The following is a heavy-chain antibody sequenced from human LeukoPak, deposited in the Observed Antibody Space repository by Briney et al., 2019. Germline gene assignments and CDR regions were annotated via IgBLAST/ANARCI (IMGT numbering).Heavy chain of an antibody. CDR2: INHSGST. J-gene: IGHJ6*03. V-gene: IGHV4-34*01. CDR1: GGSFSGYY. Sequence: TSSETLSLTCAVYGGSFSGYYWSWIRQPPGKGLEWIGEINHSGSTNYNPSLKSRVTISVDTSKNQFSLKLSSVTAADTAVYYCARGRLGYCSGGSCYGESYYYMDVWGKGTTVTVSS. D-gene: IGHD2-15*01. CDR3: ARGRLGYCSGGSCYGESYYYMDV.